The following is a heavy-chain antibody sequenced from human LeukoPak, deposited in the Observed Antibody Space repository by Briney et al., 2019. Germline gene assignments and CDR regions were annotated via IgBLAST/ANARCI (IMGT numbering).Heavy chain of an antibody. V-gene: IGHV4-34*01. CDR2: INHSGST. CDR3: ARENYPNDSSGYLGDY. Sequence: PSETLSLTCAVYGGSFSGYYWSWIRQPPGKGLEWIGEINHSGSTNYNPSLKSRVTISVDTSKNQFSLKLSSVTAADTAVYYCARENYPNDSSGYLGDYWGQGTLVTVSS. J-gene: IGHJ4*02. CDR1: GGSFSGYY. D-gene: IGHD3-22*01.